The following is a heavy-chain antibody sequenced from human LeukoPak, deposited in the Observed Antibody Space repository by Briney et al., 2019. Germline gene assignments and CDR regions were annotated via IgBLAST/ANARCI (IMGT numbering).Heavy chain of an antibody. CDR1: GGSFSGYY. CDR3: ATCSTSSHNYYYGMDV. J-gene: IGHJ6*02. D-gene: IGHD2-2*01. V-gene: IGHV4-34*01. Sequence: SETLSLTCAVYGGSFSGYYWSWIRQPPGKGLEWIGEINHSGSTNYNPSLKSRVTISVDTSKNQFSLKLSSVTAADTAVYYCATCSTSSHNYYYGMDVWGQGTTVTVSS. CDR2: INHSGST.